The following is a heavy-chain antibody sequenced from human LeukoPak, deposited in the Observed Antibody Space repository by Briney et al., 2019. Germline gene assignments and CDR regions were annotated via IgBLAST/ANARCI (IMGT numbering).Heavy chain of an antibody. CDR2: ISGNGVST. J-gene: IGHJ3*02. CDR1: GWTFSKYD. D-gene: IGHD3-10*01. V-gene: IGHV3-23*01. Sequence: GGAVRLSCADCGWTFSKYDMRWVGQAPGKGREGVGTISGNGVSTFYSDSLQVPFPLSTDNSKNPLYLQMNSLRAEDTAVYYCAKSPIPMVRGLIILDAFDIWVQGTMVTVSS. CDR3: AKSPIPMVRGLIILDAFDI.